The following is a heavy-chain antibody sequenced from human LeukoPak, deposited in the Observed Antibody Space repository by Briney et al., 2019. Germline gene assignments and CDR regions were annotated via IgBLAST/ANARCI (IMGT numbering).Heavy chain of an antibody. CDR2: IYHSGST. CDR1: DYSISSSYY. CDR3: ARDQGHSSRWYGPLDN. V-gene: IGHV4-38-2*02. D-gene: IGHD6-13*01. J-gene: IGHJ4*02. Sequence: SETLSLTCVVSDYSISSSYYWGWIRQPPGKGLEWIGSIYHSGSTYYNPSLKSRVTLSVDTSKNEFSLKLSSVTAADTALYYCARDQGHSSRWYGPLDNWGQGTLVTVSS.